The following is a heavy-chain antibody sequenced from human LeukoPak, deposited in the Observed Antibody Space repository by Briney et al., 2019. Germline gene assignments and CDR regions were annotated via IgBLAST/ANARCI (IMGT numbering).Heavy chain of an antibody. CDR1: GFTFRSYA. CDR2: ISSNGGST. D-gene: IGHD3-3*01. CDR3: VKTPPPYYDFWSGHQIFPFDY. Sequence: GGSLRLSCSASGFTFRSYAMHWVRQAPGKGLEYVSAISSNGGSTYYADSVKGRFSISRDNSKNTLYLQMSSLRAEDTAVYYCVKTPPPYYDFWSGHQIFPFDYWGQGTLVTVSS. V-gene: IGHV3-64D*06. J-gene: IGHJ4*02.